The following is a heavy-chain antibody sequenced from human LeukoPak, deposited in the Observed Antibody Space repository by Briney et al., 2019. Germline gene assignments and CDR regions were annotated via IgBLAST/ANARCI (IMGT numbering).Heavy chain of an antibody. CDR1: GDYINSHY. J-gene: IGHJ4*02. D-gene: IGHD3-22*01. Sequence: SETLSLTCSVSGDYINSHYWTWIRQSSGRGLEWLGYIHFGGSTKYNPSLKSPVTIDASRTQFSLKLSSVTAADTAVYYCARHDPYDSSGYYPFDYWGQGTLVTVSS. CDR2: IHFGGST. CDR3: ARHDPYDSSGYYPFDY. V-gene: IGHV4-59*08.